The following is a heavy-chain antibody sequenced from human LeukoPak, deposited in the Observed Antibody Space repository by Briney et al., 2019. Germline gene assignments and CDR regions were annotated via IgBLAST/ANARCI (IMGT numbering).Heavy chain of an antibody. CDR2: IYHSGSA. D-gene: IGHD6-13*01. CDR1: GYSVSRTYF. V-gene: IGHV4-38-2*02. Sequence: SETLSLTCAVSGYSVSRTYFGGWIRQTPGKGLEWIGSIYHSGSAYYNPSLKSRVTISIDTSKNQFSLKLSSVTAADTAVYYCARDVSSSWYEGWYFDLWGRGTLVTVSS. CDR3: ARDVSSSWYEGWYFDL. J-gene: IGHJ2*01.